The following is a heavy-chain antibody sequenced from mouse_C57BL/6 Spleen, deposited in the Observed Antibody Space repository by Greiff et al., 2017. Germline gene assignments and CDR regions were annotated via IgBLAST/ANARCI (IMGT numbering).Heavy chain of an antibody. J-gene: IGHJ4*01. Sequence: EVKLMESGGGLVQPKGSLKLSCAASGFSFNTYAMNWVRQAPGKGLEWVARIRSKSNNYATYYADSVKNRFTISRDDLESMLYLQMNNLKTEDTGMYYCVRVDYGNYGAMDYWGQGTSLTVSS. CDR3: VRVDYGNYGAMDY. CDR2: IRSKSNNYAT. V-gene: IGHV10-1*01. D-gene: IGHD2-1*01. CDR1: GFSFNTYA.